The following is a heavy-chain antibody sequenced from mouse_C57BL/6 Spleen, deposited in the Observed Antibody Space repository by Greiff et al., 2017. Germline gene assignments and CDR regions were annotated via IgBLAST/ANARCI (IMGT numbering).Heavy chain of an antibody. CDR3: ARGEAYYSNDFDY. CDR2: IYPGDGDT. J-gene: IGHJ2*01. CDR1: GYAFSSYW. Sequence: VKLMESGAELVKPGASVKISCKASGYAFSSYWMNWVKQRPGKGLEWIGQIYPGDGDTNYNGKFKGKATLTADKSSSTAYMQLSSLTSEDSAVYFCARGEAYYSNDFDYWGQGTTLTVSS. V-gene: IGHV1-80*01. D-gene: IGHD2-5*01.